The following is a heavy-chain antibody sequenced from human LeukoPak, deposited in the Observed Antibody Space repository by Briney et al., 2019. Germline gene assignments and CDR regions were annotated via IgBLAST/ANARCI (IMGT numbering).Heavy chain of an antibody. CDR1: GFIFSSYA. J-gene: IGHJ4*02. D-gene: IGHD6-13*01. CDR3: ALSGGSDWYGLEC. CDR2: ISVSDTT. V-gene: IGHV3-23*01. Sequence: GGSLRLSCAASGFIFSSYAMSWVRQAPGKGLEWISAISVSDTTYYADSVKGRFTISRNNSKNTLYLQMNSLRAEDTALYYCALSGGSDWYGLECWGQGTLVTVSS.